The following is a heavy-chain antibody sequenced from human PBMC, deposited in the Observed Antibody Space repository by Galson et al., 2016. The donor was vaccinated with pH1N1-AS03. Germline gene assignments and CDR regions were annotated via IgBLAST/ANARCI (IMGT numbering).Heavy chain of an antibody. J-gene: IGHJ6*02. CDR2: INTDSGVT. CDR1: GYIFTGFY. D-gene: IGHD1-26*01. CDR3: ARDPRGPCSSATCATTYYFGMDA. Sequence: SVKASCKASGYIFTGFYVHWVRQAPGQGLEWMGWINTDSGVTNYAQKFQAWVTMTGDTSISTAYMELHGLESGDTAVYYCARDPRGPCSSATCATTYYFGMDAWGQGTTVIVSS. V-gene: IGHV1-2*04.